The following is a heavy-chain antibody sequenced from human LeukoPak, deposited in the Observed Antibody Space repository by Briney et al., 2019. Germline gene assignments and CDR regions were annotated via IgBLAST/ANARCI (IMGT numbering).Heavy chain of an antibody. CDR1: GFTVSSKH. V-gene: IGHV3-53*01. CDR3: ATAGRNNWFDL. Sequence: GGSLRLSCAASGFTVSSKHMGWVRQAPGKGLDWVLSIYSGGSIYFADSVKGRFTISRDNSENTLYLQMNSLRAEDTALYYCATAGRNNWFDLWGQGTPVTVSS. CDR2: IYSGGSI. J-gene: IGHJ5*02.